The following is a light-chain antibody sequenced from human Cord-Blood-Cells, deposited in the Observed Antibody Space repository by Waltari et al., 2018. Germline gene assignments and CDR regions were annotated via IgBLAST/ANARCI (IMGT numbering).Light chain of an antibody. CDR1: SSDVGSYNL. J-gene: IGLJ1*01. CDR2: EVS. CDR3: CSYAGSSTYV. Sequence: QPALTQPASVSGSPGQSITISCTGTSSDVGSYNLFSWYQQHPGKAPKLMIYEVSKRPSGVSNRFSGSKSGNTASLTISGLQAEDEADYYCCSYAGSSTYVFGTGTKVTVL. V-gene: IGLV2-23*02.